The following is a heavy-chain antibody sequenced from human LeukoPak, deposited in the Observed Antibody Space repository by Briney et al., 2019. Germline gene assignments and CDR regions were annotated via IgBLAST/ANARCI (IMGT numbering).Heavy chain of an antibody. J-gene: IGHJ5*02. CDR2: INHSGST. CDR1: GGSFSGYY. Sequence: PSETLSLTCAVYGGSFSGYYWSWIRQPPGKGLEWIGEINHSGSTNYNPSLKSRVTISVDKSKNQFSLKLSSVTAADTAVYYCARTQSIAVAGNWFDPWGQGTLVTVSS. D-gene: IGHD6-19*01. CDR3: ARTQSIAVAGNWFDP. V-gene: IGHV4-34*01.